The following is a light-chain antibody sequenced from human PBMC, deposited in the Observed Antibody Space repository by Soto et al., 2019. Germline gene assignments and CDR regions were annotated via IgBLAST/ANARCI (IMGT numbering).Light chain of an antibody. CDR1: QSISST. J-gene: IGKJ4*01. CDR2: GAS. V-gene: IGKV3-15*01. CDR3: QQYNKWPLT. Sequence: EIVMTQSPSTLSVSPGERATLSCRATQSISSTLAWYQQEPGRAPRLLMYGASTRATGIPARFSGSGSGTEFTLTFSSLQSEDFAVYYCQQYNKWPLTFGGGTKVDIK.